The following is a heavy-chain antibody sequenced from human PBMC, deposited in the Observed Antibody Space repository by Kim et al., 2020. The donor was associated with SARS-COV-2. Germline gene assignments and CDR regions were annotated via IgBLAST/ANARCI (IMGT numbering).Heavy chain of an antibody. CDR3: ARLNSGVVVAATDDAPNYYYYGMDV. CDR2: IYPGDSDT. D-gene: IGHD2-15*01. CDR1: GYSFTSYW. V-gene: IGHV5-51*01. J-gene: IGHJ6*02. Sequence: GESLKISCKGSGYSFTSYWIGWVRQMPGKGLEWMGIIYPGDSDTRYSPSFQGQVTISADKSISTAYLQWSSLKASDTAMYYCARLNSGVVVAATDDAPNYYYYGMDVWGQGTTVTVSS.